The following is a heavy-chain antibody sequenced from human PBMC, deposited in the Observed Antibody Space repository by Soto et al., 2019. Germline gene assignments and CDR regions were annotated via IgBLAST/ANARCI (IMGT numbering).Heavy chain of an antibody. J-gene: IGHJ4*02. CDR2: ITSSSSYI. CDR1: GFTFSLYS. Sequence: SLRLSCAASGFTFSLYSMIWVRQAPGKGLEWVASITSSSSYIYYEDSLKGRFTISRDNAKNSLFLQLDSLRAEDTAVYFCVRAKSTDSRPDYWGQGTLVTVSS. CDR3: VRAKSTDSRPDY. V-gene: IGHV3-21*01. D-gene: IGHD3-22*01.